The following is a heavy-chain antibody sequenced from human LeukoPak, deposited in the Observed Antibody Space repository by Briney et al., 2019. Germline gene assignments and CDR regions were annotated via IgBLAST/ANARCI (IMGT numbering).Heavy chain of an antibody. CDR2: IYHSGST. Sequence: SQTLSLTCAVSGGSISSGGYSWSWIRQPPGKGLEWIGYIYHSGSTYYNPSLKSRVTISVDRSKNQFSLKLSSVTAADTAVYYCARAGYGSGPREPYYYGMDVWGKGTTVIVSS. CDR1: GGSISSGGYS. CDR3: ARAGYGSGPREPYYYGMDV. V-gene: IGHV4-30-2*01. D-gene: IGHD3-10*01. J-gene: IGHJ6*04.